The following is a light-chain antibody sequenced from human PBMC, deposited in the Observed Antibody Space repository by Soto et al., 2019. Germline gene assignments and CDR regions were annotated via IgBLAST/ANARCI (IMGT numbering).Light chain of an antibody. CDR3: CSYAGTSTPYV. J-gene: IGLJ1*01. CDR1: SSDVGTYNL. CDR2: ECS. V-gene: IGLV2-23*01. Sequence: QSVLTQPASVSGSPGQSITISCAGTSSDVGTYNLVSWYQQHPDKAPKRMMYECSKRPSGLSNPFSSSKSGNTAPLTTSGPHADHEADYYCCSYAGTSTPYVSGTGTKVTLL.